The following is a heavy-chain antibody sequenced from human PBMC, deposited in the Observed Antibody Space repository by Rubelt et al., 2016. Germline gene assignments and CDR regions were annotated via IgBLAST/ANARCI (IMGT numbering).Heavy chain of an antibody. V-gene: IGHV4-39*01. D-gene: IGHD6-19*01. CDR3: ATQMYSSGTT. CDR2: IFFSGST. CDR1: GGSISSSSYY. Sequence: QLQLQESGPGLVKPSETLSLTCTVSGGSISSSSYYWGWIRQPPGKRLEWIGSIFFSGSTFYNPSLKSRVTISVDTSKNQFSLKLSSVTAADTAVYYCATQMYSSGTTWGQGTMVTVSS. J-gene: IGHJ3*01.